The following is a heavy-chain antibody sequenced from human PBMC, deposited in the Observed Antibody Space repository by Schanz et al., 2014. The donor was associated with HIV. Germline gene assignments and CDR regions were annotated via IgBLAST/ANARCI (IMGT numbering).Heavy chain of an antibody. V-gene: IGHV1-69*01. J-gene: IGHJ2*01. Sequence: QVQLVQSGAEVKKPGASVKVSCKASGDSFSNYAINWVRQAPGQGLEWMGGIIPIFGTSNYAQTLQGRLTITADESTGTAYMDLTSLRYEDTALYYCAASMYNGSYGTHYYFDLWGRGTLVTVSS. D-gene: IGHD1-26*01. CDR3: AASMYNGSYGTHYYFDL. CDR2: IIPIFGTS. CDR1: GDSFSNYA.